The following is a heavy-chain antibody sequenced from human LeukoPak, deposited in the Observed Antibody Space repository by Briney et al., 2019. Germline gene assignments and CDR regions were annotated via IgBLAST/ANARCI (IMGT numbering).Heavy chain of an antibody. CDR1: GFTFSSYA. J-gene: IGHJ4*02. CDR2: ISSNGGST. CDR3: ARVSSIAARGYFDY. D-gene: IGHD6-6*01. V-gene: IGHV3-64*01. Sequence: GGPLRLSCAASGFTFSSYAMHWVRQAPGKGLEYVSAISSNGGSTYYANSVKGRFTISRDNSKNTLYLQMGSLRAEDMAVYYCARVSSIAARGYFDYWGQGTLVTVSS.